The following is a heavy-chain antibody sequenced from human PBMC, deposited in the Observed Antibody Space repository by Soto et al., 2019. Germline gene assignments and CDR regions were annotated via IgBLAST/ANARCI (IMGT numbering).Heavy chain of an antibody. J-gene: IGHJ4*02. CDR2: IYYSGST. CDR1: GGSISSGDYY. D-gene: IGHD3-9*01. Sequence: TLSLTCTVSGGSISSGDYYWSWIRQPPEKGLEWIGYIYYSGSTYYNPSLKSRVTISVDTSKNQFSLKLSSVTAADTAVYYCARAFDILTRYYFDYWGQGTLVTVSS. CDR3: ARAFDILTRYYFDY. V-gene: IGHV4-30-4*01.